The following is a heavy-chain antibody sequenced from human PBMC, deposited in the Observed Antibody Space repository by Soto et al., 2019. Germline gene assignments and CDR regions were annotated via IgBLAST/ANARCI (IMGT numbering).Heavy chain of an antibody. Sequence: GGSLRLSCAASGFTFSSYAMSWVRQAPGKGLEWVSAISGSGGSTYYADSVKGRFTISRDNSKNTLYLQMNSLRAEDTAVYYCAKVLGYYYDSSGYYPQLGPPPPKPQNADYWGQGTLVTVSS. V-gene: IGHV3-23*01. J-gene: IGHJ4*02. CDR3: AKVLGYYYDSSGYYPQLGPPPPKPQNADY. CDR1: GFTFSSYA. CDR2: ISGSGGST. D-gene: IGHD3-22*01.